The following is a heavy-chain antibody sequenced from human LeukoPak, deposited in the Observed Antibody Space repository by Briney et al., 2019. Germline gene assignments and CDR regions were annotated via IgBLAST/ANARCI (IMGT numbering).Heavy chain of an antibody. CDR2: IYASGST. CDR3: ARTRAYGGRPDY. J-gene: IGHJ4*02. V-gene: IGHV4-4*07. Sequence: SETLSLTCTVSGDSISSYYWSWIRQPAGKGLEWIGRIYASGSTNYNPSLKSRVTMSVDTSKNQLSLKLSSVTAADTAVYYCARTRAYGGRPDYWGQGTLVTVSS. D-gene: IGHD4-23*01. CDR1: GDSISSYY.